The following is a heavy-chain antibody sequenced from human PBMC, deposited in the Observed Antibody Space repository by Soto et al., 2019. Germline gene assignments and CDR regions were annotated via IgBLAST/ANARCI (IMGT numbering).Heavy chain of an antibody. CDR2: IGSSGGAI. V-gene: IGHV3-23*01. D-gene: IGHD3-10*01. CDR1: GFGFDSYA. J-gene: IGHJ4*02. Sequence: EVQLLESGGGLVQVGGSLRLSCVGYGFGFDSYAMSWVRQAPGKGLEWVSGIGSSGGAIVYADSVRGRFTISRDNSRNALYLHMNSLRAGDTAVYYCAKALWFGESSHYFDYWGQGTLVTVSS. CDR3: AKALWFGESSHYFDY.